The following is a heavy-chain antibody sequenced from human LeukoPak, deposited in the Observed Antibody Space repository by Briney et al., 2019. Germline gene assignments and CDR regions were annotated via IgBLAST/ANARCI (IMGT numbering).Heavy chain of an antibody. CDR3: ARGVRFLEWLLSGYYYMDV. CDR2: IYTSGST. CDR1: GGSISSYY. J-gene: IGHJ6*03. Sequence: TSETLSLTCTVSGGSISSYYWSWIRQPAGKGQEWIGRIYTSGSTNYNPSLKSRVTMSVDTSKNQFSLKLSSVTAADTAVYYCARGVRFLEWLLSGYYYMDVWGKGTTVTVSS. V-gene: IGHV4-4*07. D-gene: IGHD3-3*01.